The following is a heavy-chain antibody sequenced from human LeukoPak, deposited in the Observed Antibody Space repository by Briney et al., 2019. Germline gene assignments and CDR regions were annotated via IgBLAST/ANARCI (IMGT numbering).Heavy chain of an antibody. D-gene: IGHD1-26*01. CDR1: GFTFSSYS. CDR2: ITSTSSYI. V-gene: IGHV3-21*01. Sequence: GGSLRLSCAASGFTFSSYSMNWVRQAPGKGLEWVSSITSTSSYIYYADSLKGRFTISRDNAKNSLYLQMNSLRAEDTAVYYCARDGEGDWENYYYYYMDVWGKGPTVTVSS. J-gene: IGHJ6*03. CDR3: ARDGEGDWENYYYYYMDV.